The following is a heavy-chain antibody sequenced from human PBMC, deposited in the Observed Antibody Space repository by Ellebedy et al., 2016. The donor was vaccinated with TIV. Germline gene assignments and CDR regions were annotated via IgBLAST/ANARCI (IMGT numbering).Heavy chain of an antibody. CDR1: GASISSSY. V-gene: IGHV4-59*01. J-gene: IGHJ4*02. CDR3: ARDRRGSYDF. CDR2: ISNTGRT. D-gene: IGHD3-10*01. Sequence: MPSETLSLTCTVSGASISSSYWSWIRQTPGKDLEWIGYISNTGRTNYNPSLQSRVTISVDTSRNQLSLTLRSLTAADTAVYYCARDRRGSYDFWGQGTLLAVSS.